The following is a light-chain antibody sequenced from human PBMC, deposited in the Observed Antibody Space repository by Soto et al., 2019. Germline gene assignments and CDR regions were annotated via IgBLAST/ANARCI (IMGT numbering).Light chain of an antibody. CDR2: WAS. CDR3: QQYYSTPPSWT. CDR1: QSVLYSSNNKNY. V-gene: IGKV4-1*01. J-gene: IGKJ1*01. Sequence: DIVMTQSPDSLAVSLGERATINCKSSQSVLYSSNNKNYLAWYQQKPGQPPKLLIYWASTWESGVPDRFSGTGSATELPLPISRLQAADVAVYYCQQYYSTPPSWTFGQGTKVEIK.